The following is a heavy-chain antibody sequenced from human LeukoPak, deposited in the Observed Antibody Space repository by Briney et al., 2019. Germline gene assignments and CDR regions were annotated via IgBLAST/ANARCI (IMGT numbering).Heavy chain of an antibody. CDR1: GFTFSDYY. D-gene: IGHD1-26*01. CDR2: ISSSGSTI. J-gene: IGHJ6*03. Sequence: PGGSLRLSCAASGFTFSDYYMSWIRQAPGKGLEWVSYISSSGSTIYYADSVKGRFTISRDNAKNSLYLQMNSLGAEDTAVYYCARSGTYSRHYYYMDVWGKGTTVTVSS. V-gene: IGHV3-11*01. CDR3: ARSGTYSRHYYYMDV.